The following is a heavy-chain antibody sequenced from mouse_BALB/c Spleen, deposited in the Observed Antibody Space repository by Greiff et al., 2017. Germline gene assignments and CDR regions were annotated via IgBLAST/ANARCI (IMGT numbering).Heavy chain of an antibody. CDR3: ARGLRREEKGYAMDY. Sequence: EVMLVESGGGLVKPGGSLKLSCAASGFTFSDYYMYWVRQTPEKRLEWVATISDGGSYTYYPDSVKGRFTISRDNAKNNLYLQMSSLKSEDTAMYYCARGLRREEKGYAMDYWGQGTSVTVSS. CDR1: GFTFSDYY. V-gene: IGHV5-4*02. J-gene: IGHJ4*01. D-gene: IGHD2-2*01. CDR2: ISDGGSYT.